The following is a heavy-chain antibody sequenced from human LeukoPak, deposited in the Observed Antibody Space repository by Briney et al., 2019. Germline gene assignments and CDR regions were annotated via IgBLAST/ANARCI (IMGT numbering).Heavy chain of an antibody. CDR1: GFTLFTFNNAW. Sequence: PGGSLRLSCTASGFTLFTFNNAWMSWVRQTPGKGLEWIGRIKSKTDGGTTEYTAPMKGRFSISRDDSKNTVYLQVSSLKTEDAAVYYCTTDLLDYWGQGTLVTVSS. J-gene: IGHJ4*02. CDR2: IKSKTDGGTT. CDR3: TTDLLDY. V-gene: IGHV3-15*01.